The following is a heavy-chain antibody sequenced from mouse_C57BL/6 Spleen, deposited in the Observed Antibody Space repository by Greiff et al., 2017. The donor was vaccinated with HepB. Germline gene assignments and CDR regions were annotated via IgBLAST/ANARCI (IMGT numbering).Heavy chain of an antibody. D-gene: IGHD4-1*01. J-gene: IGHJ2*01. CDR2: IHPNSGST. V-gene: IGHV1-64*01. CDR1: GYTFTSYW. CDR3: ARGPINWDY. Sequence: QVHVKQPGAELVKPGASVKLSCKASGYTFTSYWMHWVKQRPGQGLEWIGMIHPNSGSTNYNEKFKSKATLTVDKSSSTAYMQLSSLTSEDSAVYYCARGPINWDYWGQGTTLTVSS.